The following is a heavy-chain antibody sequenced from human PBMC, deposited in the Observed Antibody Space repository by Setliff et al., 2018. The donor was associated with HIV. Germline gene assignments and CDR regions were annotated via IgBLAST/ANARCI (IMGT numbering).Heavy chain of an antibody. Sequence: PGGSLRLSCAASGFTFSTYSMNWVRQAPGKGLEWVSFISTSSNTIFYADSVKGRFTISRDNGENSLYLQVNSLRAEDTAVYYCARRGDYYYYYAMDFWGQGTTVTVSS. V-gene: IGHV3-48*04. CDR2: ISTSSNTI. CDR1: GFTFSTYS. D-gene: IGHD3-10*01. J-gene: IGHJ6*02. CDR3: ARRGDYYYYYAMDF.